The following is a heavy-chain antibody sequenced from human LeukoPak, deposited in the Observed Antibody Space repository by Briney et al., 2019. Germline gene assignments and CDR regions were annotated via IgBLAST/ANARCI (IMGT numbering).Heavy chain of an antibody. CDR2: IYYSGST. V-gene: IGHV4-59*01. D-gene: IGHD3-22*01. CDR3: ARDRYYDSSGPGNYFDY. J-gene: IGHJ4*02. Sequence: SETLSLTCTVSGGSISSYYWSWIRQPSGKGLEWIGYIYYSGSTNYNPSLKGRVTISVDTSKNQFSLKLSSVTAADTAVYYCARDRYYDSSGPGNYFDYWGQGTLVTVSS. CDR1: GGSISSYY.